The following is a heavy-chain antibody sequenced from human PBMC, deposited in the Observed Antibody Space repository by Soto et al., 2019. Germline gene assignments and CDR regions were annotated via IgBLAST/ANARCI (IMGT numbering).Heavy chain of an antibody. D-gene: IGHD3-3*01. Sequence: SDTLSLTCTVSGGSISSYYWCWIRQPAGKGLEWIGRIYTSGSTNYNPSLKSRATLSVDTSKNQFSLKLSSVTAADTAVYYCARGTPYYNFWSGSYYYYGMDVWGQGTTVTVSS. J-gene: IGHJ6*02. V-gene: IGHV4-4*07. CDR1: GGSISSYY. CDR2: IYTSGST. CDR3: ARGTPYYNFWSGSYYYYGMDV.